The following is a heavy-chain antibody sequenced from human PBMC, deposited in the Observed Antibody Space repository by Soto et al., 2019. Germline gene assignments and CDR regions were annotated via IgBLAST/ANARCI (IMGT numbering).Heavy chain of an antibody. D-gene: IGHD6-19*01. J-gene: IGHJ4*02. Sequence: GGSLRLSCAASGFTFSSYAMHWVRQAPGKGLEWVAVISYDGSNKYYADSVKGRFTISRDNSKNTLYLQMNSLRAEGTAVYYCARAFSSGFDYWGQGTLVTVSS. V-gene: IGHV3-30-3*01. CDR1: GFTFSSYA. CDR2: ISYDGSNK. CDR3: ARAFSSGFDY.